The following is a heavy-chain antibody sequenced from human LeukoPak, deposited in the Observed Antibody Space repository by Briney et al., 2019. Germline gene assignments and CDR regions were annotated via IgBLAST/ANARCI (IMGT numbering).Heavy chain of an antibody. D-gene: IGHD4-11*01. CDR3: AGDSNYGVGYFDY. J-gene: IGHJ4*02. CDR2: ISGGGGTT. CDR1: AFTFSNYA. Sequence: GGSLRLSCAASAFTFSNYAMTWVRQAPGQGLEWVSTISGGGGTTYYADSVKGRFTLSRDNSKNTLYLQMNSLRAEDTAVYYCAGDSNYGVGYFDYWGQGTLVTVSS. V-gene: IGHV3-23*01.